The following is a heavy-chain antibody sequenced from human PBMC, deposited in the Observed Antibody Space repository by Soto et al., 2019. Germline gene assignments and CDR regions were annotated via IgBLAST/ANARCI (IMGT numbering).Heavy chain of an antibody. Sequence: GGSLRLSCAASGFTFSSYAMHWVRQAPGKGLEWVAVISYDGSNKYYADSVKGRFTISRDNSKNTLYLQMNSLRAEDTAVYYCARGYSYVHAYYYYGMDVWGQGTTLTVSS. D-gene: IGHD5-18*01. CDR1: GFTFSSYA. J-gene: IGHJ6*02. CDR2: ISYDGSNK. V-gene: IGHV3-30-3*01. CDR3: ARGYSYVHAYYYYGMDV.